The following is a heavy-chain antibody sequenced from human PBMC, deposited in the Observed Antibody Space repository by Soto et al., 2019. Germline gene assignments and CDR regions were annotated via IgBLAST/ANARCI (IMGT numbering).Heavy chain of an antibody. Sequence: QVQLQESGPGLVKPSETLSLTCTVSGGSTSSYYWNWIRQPPGKGLEWIGYIYYSGSTNYNPSLKSRVTISLDTSKNQFSLKLKSVTAADTAVYYCARVSHIINYWFDTWGQGTLVTVSS. CDR2: IYYSGST. CDR3: ARVSHIINYWFDT. D-gene: IGHD1-1*01. CDR1: GGSTSSYY. J-gene: IGHJ5*02. V-gene: IGHV4-59*01.